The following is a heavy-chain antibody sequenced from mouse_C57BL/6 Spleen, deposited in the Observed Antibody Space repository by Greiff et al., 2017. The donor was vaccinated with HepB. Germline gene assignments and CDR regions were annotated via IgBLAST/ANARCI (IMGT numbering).Heavy chain of an antibody. J-gene: IGHJ3*01. V-gene: IGHV5-4*01. Sequence: EVQGVESGGGLVKPGGSLKLSCAASGFTFSSYAMSWVRQTPEKRLEWVATISDGGSYTYYPDNVKGRFTISRVNAKNNLYLQMSHLKSEDTAMYYCARDRDGFPAWFAYWGQGTLVTVSA. CDR1: GFTFSSYA. CDR2: ISDGGSYT. D-gene: IGHD2-3*01. CDR3: ARDRDGFPAWFAY.